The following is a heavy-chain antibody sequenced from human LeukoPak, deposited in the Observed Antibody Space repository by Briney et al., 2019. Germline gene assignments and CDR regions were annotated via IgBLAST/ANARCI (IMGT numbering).Heavy chain of an antibody. Sequence: PGGSLRLSCAASGFTFSDYYMSWIRQAPGKGLEWVSYISSSGSTIYYADSVKGRFAISRDNAKNSLYLQMNSLRAEDTAVYYCARAPPSSGSYYFDYWGQGTLVTVSS. D-gene: IGHD1-26*01. CDR1: GFTFSDYY. CDR2: ISSSGSTI. V-gene: IGHV3-11*01. CDR3: ARAPPSSGSYYFDY. J-gene: IGHJ4*02.